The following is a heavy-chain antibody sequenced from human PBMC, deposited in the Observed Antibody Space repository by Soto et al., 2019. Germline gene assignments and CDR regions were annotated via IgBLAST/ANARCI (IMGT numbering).Heavy chain of an antibody. V-gene: IGHV5-51*01. CDR3: AIDSSNCTCCYYDTDF. CDR1: CNTFSDCC. D-gene: IGHD2-15*01. CDR2: IYPGDSDT. Sequence: GASLKISRKSGCNTFSDCCSGVVRELPEKGLEWMGIIYPGDSDTRYSPSFQGHVTITVDKSTSTAYLQWNTLKASDTAMYYCAIDSSNCTCCYYDTDFWGQGTMVTVSS. J-gene: IGHJ4*03.